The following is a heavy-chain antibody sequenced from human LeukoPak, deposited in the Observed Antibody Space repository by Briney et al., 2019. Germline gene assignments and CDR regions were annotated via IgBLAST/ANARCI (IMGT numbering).Heavy chain of an antibody. CDR3: ARDAWQLLPGPDYYYMDV. CDR1: GGSISIYY. CDR2: IYYSGST. J-gene: IGHJ6*03. Sequence: SETLSLTCTVSGGSISIYYWSWIRQPPGKGLEWIGYIYYSGSTNYNPSLKSRVTISVDTSKNQFSLKLSSVTAADTAVYYCARDAWQLLPGPDYYYMDVWGKGTTVTVSS. V-gene: IGHV4-59*01. D-gene: IGHD2-15*01.